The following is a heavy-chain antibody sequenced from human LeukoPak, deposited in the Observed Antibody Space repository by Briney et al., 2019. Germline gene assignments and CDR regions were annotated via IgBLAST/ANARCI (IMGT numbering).Heavy chain of an antibody. CDR1: GYTFTSYD. V-gene: IGHV1-8*01. Sequence: EASVKVSCKASGYTFTSYDINWVRQATGQGLEWMGWMNPNSGNTGYAQKLQGRVTMTTDTSTSTAYMELRSLRSDDTAVYYCARDEFSSSWYFLPPDEPHPGWFDPWGQGTLVTVSS. J-gene: IGHJ5*02. CDR3: ARDEFSSSWYFLPPDEPHPGWFDP. CDR2: MNPNSGNT. D-gene: IGHD6-13*01.